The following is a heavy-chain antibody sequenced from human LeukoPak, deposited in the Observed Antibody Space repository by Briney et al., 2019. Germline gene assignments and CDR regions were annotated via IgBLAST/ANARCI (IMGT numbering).Heavy chain of an antibody. V-gene: IGHV1-24*01. D-gene: IGHD6-19*01. CDR1: GYTPTELS. Sequence: VASVKVSCKGFGYTPTELSIHWGGQAPGKRGEGVGGFYSENGETIYAQKFQGRVTMTEDTSTDTAYMELSSLRSEDTAVYYCATIAGERSSLHNYYYGMDVWGQGTTVTVSS. CDR3: ATIAGERSSLHNYYYGMDV. J-gene: IGHJ6*02. CDR2: FYSENGET.